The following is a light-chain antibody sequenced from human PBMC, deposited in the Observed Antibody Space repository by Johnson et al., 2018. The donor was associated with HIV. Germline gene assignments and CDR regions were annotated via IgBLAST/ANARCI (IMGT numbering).Light chain of an antibody. J-gene: IGLJ1*01. Sequence: QSVLTQPPSVSAAPGQKVTISCYGSSSNIGNNYVSWYQQLPGTAPKLLIYDNNKRPSGIPDRFSGSKSGTSATLGITGLQTGDEADYYCGTWDNSLSAGVLGNGTKVTVL. CDR1: SSNIGNNY. CDR3: GTWDNSLSAGV. CDR2: DNN. V-gene: IGLV1-51*01.